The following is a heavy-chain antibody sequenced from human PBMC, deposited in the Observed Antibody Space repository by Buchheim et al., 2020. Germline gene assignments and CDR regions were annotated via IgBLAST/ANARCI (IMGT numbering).Heavy chain of an antibody. D-gene: IGHD2/OR15-2a*01. CDR1: GFTFSSYG. CDR2: ISYDGSNK. CDR3: AKAGNYFQGIGMDV. J-gene: IGHJ6*02. Sequence: QVQLVESGGGVVQPGRSLRLSCAASGFTFSSYGMHWVRQAPGKGLEWVAVISYDGSNKYYADSVKGRFTISRDNSKNTLYLQMNSLRAEDTAVYYCAKAGNYFQGIGMDVWGQGTT. V-gene: IGHV3-30*18.